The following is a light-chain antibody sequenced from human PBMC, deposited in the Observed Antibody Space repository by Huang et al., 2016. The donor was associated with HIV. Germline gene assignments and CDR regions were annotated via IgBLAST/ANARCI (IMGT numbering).Light chain of an antibody. J-gene: IGKJ2*03. Sequence: EILLTQSPGTLSLSPGERATLSCRASQSVNSYLAWYQQKPGQAPRLLNYGASSRATGIPDRFSGSGSGTDFTLTINRLEPEDSAVYYCQQYDRSPSFGRGTKLEIK. CDR2: GAS. CDR1: QSVNSY. V-gene: IGKV3-20*01. CDR3: QQYDRSPS.